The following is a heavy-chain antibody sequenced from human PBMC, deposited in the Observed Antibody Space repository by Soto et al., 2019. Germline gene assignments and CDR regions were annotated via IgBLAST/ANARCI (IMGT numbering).Heavy chain of an antibody. CDR3: AKSPLGYCSGGSCYPPHYFDY. J-gene: IGHJ4*02. CDR2: VGGSGDST. D-gene: IGHD2-15*01. V-gene: IGHV3-23*01. CDR1: GFTFSNYA. Sequence: EVQLLDSGGGLVQPGGSLRLSCAASGFTFSNYAMSWVRQAPGKGLEWVSGVGGSGDSTYYADSVKGRFTISRDNSKDTLYLPKNSLRAEDTAVYYCAKSPLGYCSGGSCYPPHYFDYWGQGTLVTVSS.